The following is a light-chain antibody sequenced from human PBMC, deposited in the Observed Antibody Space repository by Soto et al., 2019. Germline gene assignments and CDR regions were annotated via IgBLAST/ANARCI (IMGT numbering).Light chain of an antibody. CDR1: SSDVGGYTY. Sequence: QSALTQPASVSGSPGQSITISCTGTSSDVGGYTYVSWYHQHPGKAPKLMIYQVSNRPSGVSNRFSGSKSGNTASLTISGLQTEDEADYYCSSYTNSNTRVFGGGTKLTVL. CDR2: QVS. V-gene: IGLV2-14*01. CDR3: SSYTNSNTRV. J-gene: IGLJ3*02.